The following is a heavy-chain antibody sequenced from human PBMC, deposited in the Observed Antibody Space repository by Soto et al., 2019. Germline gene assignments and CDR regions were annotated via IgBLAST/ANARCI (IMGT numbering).Heavy chain of an antibody. CDR2: VSWNGRRT. D-gene: IGHD3-22*01. CDR3: ARGDYYDSSGPFSDAFDI. CDR1: GFTFSNCD. Sequence: HPGGSLRLSCAASGFTFSNCDMNWVHQAPGKGLECIWGVSWNGRRTHYADSIKGRFIISRDNSRNNLSLQMNSLRAEDTAVYYCARGDYYDSSGPFSDAFDIWGQGTMVTVSS. V-gene: IGHV3-35*01. J-gene: IGHJ3*02.